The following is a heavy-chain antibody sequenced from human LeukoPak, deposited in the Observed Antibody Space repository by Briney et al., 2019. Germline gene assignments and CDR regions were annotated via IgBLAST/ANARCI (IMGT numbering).Heavy chain of an antibody. CDR1: GDTFIRYG. J-gene: IGHJ4*02. CDR2: ISAYNGNT. D-gene: IGHD5-24*01. CDR3: ARDLRAFRDGYKNSNYYLDY. Sequence: ASVKVSCKASGDTFIRYGISWVRQAPGQGLEWMGWISAYNGNTNYAQKLQGRVTMTTDTSTRTAYMELRSLRSDDTAVYYCARDLRAFRDGYKNSNYYLDYWGQGTLVTVSS. V-gene: IGHV1-18*01.